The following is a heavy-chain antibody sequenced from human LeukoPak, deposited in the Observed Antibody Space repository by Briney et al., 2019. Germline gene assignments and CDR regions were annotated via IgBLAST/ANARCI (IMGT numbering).Heavy chain of an antibody. CDR1: GFTFSTYW. CDR2: IRSDGSST. J-gene: IGHJ4*02. D-gene: IGHD6-25*01. V-gene: IGHV3-74*01. Sequence: PEGSLRLSCAASGFTFSTYWMHWVRQAPGKGLVWVSGIRSDGSSTIYADSVKGRFTISRDNARNTLYLQVNSLRAEDTAVYYCARDSSGWGFDYWGQGSLVTVSS. CDR3: ARDSSGWGFDY.